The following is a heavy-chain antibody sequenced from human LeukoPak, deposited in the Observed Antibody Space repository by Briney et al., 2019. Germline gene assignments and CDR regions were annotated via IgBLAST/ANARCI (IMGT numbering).Heavy chain of an antibody. J-gene: IGHJ4*02. CDR1: GFMFSNYG. Sequence: GGSLRLSCAASGFMFSNYGMHWVRQAPGKGLEWVAVISSDGGSKHYSDSVRGRFTISRDNSKGTLYLEMSSLRTDDTAVYYCARKSTDSSNFDYWGQGTLVTVSS. V-gene: IGHV3-30*03. CDR3: ARKSTDSSNFDY. D-gene: IGHD6-13*01. CDR2: ISSDGGSK.